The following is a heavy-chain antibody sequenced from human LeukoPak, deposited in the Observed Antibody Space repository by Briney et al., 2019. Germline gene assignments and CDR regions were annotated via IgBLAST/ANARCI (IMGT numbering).Heavy chain of an antibody. CDR3: APRLGDAFDI. Sequence: HPGGSLRLSCAASGFTFSNYAMSWVRQAPGKGLEWVSAISGSGGSTYYADSVKGRFTISRDNSKNTLYLQMNSLRAGDTAVYYCAPRLGDAFDIWGQGTMVTVSS. V-gene: IGHV3-23*01. CDR1: GFTFSNYA. CDR2: ISGSGGST. J-gene: IGHJ3*02. D-gene: IGHD7-27*01.